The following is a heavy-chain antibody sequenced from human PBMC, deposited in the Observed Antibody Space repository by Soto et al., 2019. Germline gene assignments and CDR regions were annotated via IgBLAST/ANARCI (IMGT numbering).Heavy chain of an antibody. CDR3: ARANVVVTAMLYFDF. J-gene: IGHJ4*02. Sequence: SATLSLTCAVSGGSISSGGYSWSWIRQPPGKGLEWIGYIYHSGSTYYNPSLKSRVTISVDRSKNQFSLKLSSVTAADTAVYYCARANVVVTAMLYFDFWGLGTRVTVSS. D-gene: IGHD2-21*02. V-gene: IGHV4-30-2*01. CDR2: IYHSGST. CDR1: GGSISSGGYS.